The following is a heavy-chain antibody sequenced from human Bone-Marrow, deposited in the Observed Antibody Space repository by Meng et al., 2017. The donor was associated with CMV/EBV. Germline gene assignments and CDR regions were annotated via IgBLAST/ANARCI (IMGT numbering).Heavy chain of an antibody. D-gene: IGHD2-2*01. J-gene: IGHJ4*02. CDR3: AGTISTNCCTFDY. V-gene: IGHV4-31*02. Sequence: SGCSISSSGHYWTWLRQHPGKSLEWIGYIYYSGTTYYNPSLQSRLSMSVDTSENQFSLNLNSVTAADTAIYYCAGTISTNCCTFDYWGQGILVTVSS. CDR1: GCSISSSGHY. CDR2: IYYSGTT.